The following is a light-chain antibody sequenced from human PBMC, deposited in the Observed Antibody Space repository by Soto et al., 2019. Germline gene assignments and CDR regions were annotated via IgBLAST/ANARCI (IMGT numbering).Light chain of an antibody. Sequence: QSVLTQPASVSGSPGQSITISCTGTSSDVGGYNYVSWYQQHPGKVPKLLIYGVTNRPSGVSTRFSGSKSANTASLTISGLQAEDEADYYCISYVTGDTVLFGGGTKLTVL. V-gene: IGLV2-14*01. J-gene: IGLJ2*01. CDR1: SSDVGGYNY. CDR3: ISYVTGDTVL. CDR2: GVT.